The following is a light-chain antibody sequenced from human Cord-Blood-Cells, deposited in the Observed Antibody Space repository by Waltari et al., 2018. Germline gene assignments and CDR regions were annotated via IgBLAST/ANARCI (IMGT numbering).Light chain of an antibody. CDR2: DVS. CDR1: SSDVVGYNY. CDR3: CSYAGSYTLV. Sequence: QSALTQPRSVSGSPGPSVTIPCTGTSSDVVGYNYVFWYQHHPGKAPKLMIYDVSKRPSGVPDRFSGSKSGNTASLTISGLQAEDEADYYCCSYAGSYTLVFGGGTKLTVL. V-gene: IGLV2-11*01. J-gene: IGLJ2*01.